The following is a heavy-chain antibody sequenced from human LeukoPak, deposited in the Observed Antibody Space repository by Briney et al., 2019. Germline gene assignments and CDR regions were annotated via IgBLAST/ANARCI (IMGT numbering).Heavy chain of an antibody. Sequence: SETLSLTCAVYGGSFSGYYWSWIRQPPGKGLEWIGEINHSGSTNYNPSLKSRVTISVDTSKNQFSLKLSSVTVADTAVYYCAREGLVATIGYWGQGTLVTVSS. J-gene: IGHJ4*02. CDR2: INHSGST. D-gene: IGHD5-12*01. V-gene: IGHV4-34*01. CDR1: GGSFSGYY. CDR3: AREGLVATIGY.